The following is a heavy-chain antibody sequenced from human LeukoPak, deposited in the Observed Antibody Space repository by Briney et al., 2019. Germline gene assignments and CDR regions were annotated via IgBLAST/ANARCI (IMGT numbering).Heavy chain of an antibody. CDR2: INQDGSEK. CDR1: GFTFSSYW. CDR3: ARDQGFSYYFYYMDV. D-gene: IGHD3-3*01. J-gene: IGHJ6*03. Sequence: GGSLRLSCAASGFTFSSYWMSWVRQAPGKGLEWVANINQDGSEKYYVDSVRGRFTISRDNAKNSLYLQMNSLRAEDTAVYYCARDQGFSYYFYYMDVWGKGTTVTVSS. V-gene: IGHV3-7*01.